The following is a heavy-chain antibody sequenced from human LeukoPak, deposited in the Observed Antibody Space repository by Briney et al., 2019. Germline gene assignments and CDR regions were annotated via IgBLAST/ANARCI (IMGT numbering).Heavy chain of an antibody. CDR1: GFTFSSYA. V-gene: IGHV3-64D*06. CDR2: ISSNGGST. J-gene: IGHJ4*02. CDR3: VKDGTAMVFDY. Sequence: PGGSLRLSCSASGFTFSSYAMHWVRQAPGKGLEYVSAISSNGGSTYYADSVKGRFTISRDNSKNTLYPQMSSLRAEDTAVYYCVKDGTAMVFDYWGQGTLVTVSS. D-gene: IGHD5-18*01.